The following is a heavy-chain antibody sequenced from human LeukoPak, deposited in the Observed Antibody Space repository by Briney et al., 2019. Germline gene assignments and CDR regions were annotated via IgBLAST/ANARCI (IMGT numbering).Heavy chain of an antibody. CDR1: GFTFSSYG. CDR3: AKDPLQYGSGSYYFDY. CDR2: IWYDGNNK. Sequence: GGSLRLSCAASGFTFSSYGMHWVRQAPGKGLAWVAFIWYDGNNKYYADSVKGRFTISRDSSKSSLYLQMNSLRAEDTAVYYCAKDPLQYGSGSYYFDYWGQGTLVTVSS. D-gene: IGHD3-10*01. J-gene: IGHJ4*02. V-gene: IGHV3-30*02.